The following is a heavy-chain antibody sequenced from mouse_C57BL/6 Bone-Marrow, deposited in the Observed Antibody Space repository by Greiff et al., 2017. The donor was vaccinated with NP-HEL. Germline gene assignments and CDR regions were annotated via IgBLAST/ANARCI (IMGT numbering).Heavy chain of an antibody. D-gene: IGHD2-5*01. CDR2: IRNKANNHAT. V-gene: IGHV6-6*01. J-gene: IGHJ2*01. Sequence: EVQLVESGGGLVQPGGSMKLSCAASGFTFSDAWMDWVRQSPEKGLAWVAEIRNKANNHATYYAESVKGRFTISRDDSKGRVYLQMNILRAEDTGMYYCTGHYSNDFDYWGQGTTLTVSS. CDR1: GFTFSDAW. CDR3: TGHYSNDFDY.